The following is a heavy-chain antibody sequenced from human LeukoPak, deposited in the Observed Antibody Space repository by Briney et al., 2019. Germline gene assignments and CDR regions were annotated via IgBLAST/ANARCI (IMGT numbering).Heavy chain of an antibody. CDR1: GYSFTNYW. CDR3: ARPKYTSGYLLGY. D-gene: IGHD3-22*01. CDR2: IYPGDSDT. Sequence: GEPLKISCKGSGYSFTNYWIGWVRQMPGKGLEWMGIIYPGDSDTRYSPSFQGQVTISADKSISTAYLQWSSLKASDTAMYYCARPKYTSGYLLGYWGQGTLVTVSS. J-gene: IGHJ4*02. V-gene: IGHV5-51*01.